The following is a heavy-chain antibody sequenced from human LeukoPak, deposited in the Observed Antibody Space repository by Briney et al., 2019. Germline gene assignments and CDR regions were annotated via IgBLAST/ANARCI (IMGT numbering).Heavy chain of an antibody. CDR2: IYYSGST. CDR1: GGSISSGDYY. D-gene: IGHD2-2*01. CDR3: ARSNGKYQLPINY. Sequence: SQTLSLTCTVSGGSISSGDYYWSWIRQPPGKGLEWIGYIYYSGSTYYNPSLKSRVTISVDTSKNQFSLKLSSVPAADTAVYYCARSNGKYQLPINYWGQGTLVTVSS. J-gene: IGHJ4*02. V-gene: IGHV4-30-4*08.